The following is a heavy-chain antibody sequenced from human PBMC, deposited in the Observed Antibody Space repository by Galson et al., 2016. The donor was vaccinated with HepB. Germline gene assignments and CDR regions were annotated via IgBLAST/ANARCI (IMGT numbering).Heavy chain of an antibody. CDR2: TSSDESVK. D-gene: IGHD1-26*01. Sequence: SLRLSCAASGFTFSIYGMHWIRQAPGKGLEWVATTSSDESVKHYAGPVQGRFTISKDNFKNTLYLQMNSLRAEDTAVYYCAKKSPGKELSPPDYWGQGTLVTVSS. CDR3: AKKSPGKELSPPDY. CDR1: GFTFSIYG. J-gene: IGHJ4*02. V-gene: IGHV3-30*18.